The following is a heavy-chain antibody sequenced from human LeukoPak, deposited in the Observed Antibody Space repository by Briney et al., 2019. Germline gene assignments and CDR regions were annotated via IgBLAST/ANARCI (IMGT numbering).Heavy chain of an antibody. Sequence: SETLSLTCTVSGGSISSYYWSWIRQPPGKGLEWIGYIYHSGSTNYNPSLKSRVTISVDTSKNQFSLKLTSVTAADTAVYYCARDGGIPYYFDFWGQGTLVTVSS. CDR1: GGSISSYY. CDR3: ARDGGIPYYFDF. J-gene: IGHJ4*02. D-gene: IGHD3-16*01. V-gene: IGHV4-59*01. CDR2: IYHSGST.